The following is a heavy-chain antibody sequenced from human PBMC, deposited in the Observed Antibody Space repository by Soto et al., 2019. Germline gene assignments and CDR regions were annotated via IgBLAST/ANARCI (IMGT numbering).Heavy chain of an antibody. CDR2: ISRSSSNI. CDR1: GFSFSSYS. J-gene: IGHJ4*02. Sequence: EVHLVESGGGLVQPGGSLRLSCAASGFSFSSYSMNWVRQAPGKGLEWVSYISRSSSNIYYADSVKGRFTISRDNAKNSLYLQMTSLRDEDTAVYYCAREGHSGSYALGDYWGQGTLVTVSS. V-gene: IGHV3-48*02. CDR3: AREGHSGSYALGDY. D-gene: IGHD1-26*01.